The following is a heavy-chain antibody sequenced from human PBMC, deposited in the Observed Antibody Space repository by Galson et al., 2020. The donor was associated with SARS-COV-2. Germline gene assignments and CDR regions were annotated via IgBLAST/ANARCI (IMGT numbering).Heavy chain of an antibody. CDR2: IFYSGST. V-gene: IGHV4-59*01. CDR3: ARYGGPFDN. CDR1: NGSLSGYY. Sequence: SETLSLTCTVSNGSLSGYYWSWIRQPPGKGLEWVGYIFYSGSTNYNPSLRSRVTISVDTSKNQFALKLSSVTAADTAVYYCARYGGPFDNWGQGAPVTVSS. J-gene: IGHJ4*02. D-gene: IGHD3-16*01.